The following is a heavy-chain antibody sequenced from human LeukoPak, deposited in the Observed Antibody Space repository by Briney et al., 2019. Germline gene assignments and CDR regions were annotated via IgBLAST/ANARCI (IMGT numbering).Heavy chain of an antibody. CDR2: IKQDGSER. V-gene: IGHV3-7*05. CDR3: ERVIVEVPGVSDYCDY. CDR1: GFTLSRHW. Sequence: GGSLRLSCAASGFTLSRHWMYWVRQAPGKGLEWVANIKQDGSERFYVDSVKGRFTISRDNAKNSLYLQMNSLRAEDTAVYYCERVIVEVPGVSDYCDYWGQGTLVTVSS. D-gene: IGHD2-2*01. J-gene: IGHJ4*02.